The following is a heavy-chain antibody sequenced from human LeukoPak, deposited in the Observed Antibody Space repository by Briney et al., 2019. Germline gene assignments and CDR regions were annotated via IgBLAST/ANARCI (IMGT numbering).Heavy chain of an antibody. CDR2: SST. J-gene: IGHJ4*02. V-gene: IGHV3-NL1*01. Sequence: GGSLRLSCAASGFTFSSYGMHWVRQAPGKGLEWVSASSTHYADSVKGRFSISRDNSKNTLHLQMNSLRAEDTAVYYCAKTRAIVGATWAREGFLDYWGQGTLVTVSS. D-gene: IGHD1-26*01. CDR3: AKTRAIVGATWAREGFLDY. CDR1: GFTFSSYG.